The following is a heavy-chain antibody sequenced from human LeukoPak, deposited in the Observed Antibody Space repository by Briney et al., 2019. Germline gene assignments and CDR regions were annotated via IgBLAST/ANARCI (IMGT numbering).Heavy chain of an antibody. CDR2: ISGSGDNT. CDR3: ARGVGTTGLYFFDY. V-gene: IGHV3-23*01. CDR1: GFTFSSYA. J-gene: IGHJ4*02. Sequence: PGGSLRLSCAASGFTFSSYAMSWVRQAPGKGLEWVPAISGSGDNTFYANSVRGRFTISRDNSKNTLFLQMNSLKAEDTALYYCARGVGTTGLYFFDYWGQGTLATVSS. D-gene: IGHD1-1*01.